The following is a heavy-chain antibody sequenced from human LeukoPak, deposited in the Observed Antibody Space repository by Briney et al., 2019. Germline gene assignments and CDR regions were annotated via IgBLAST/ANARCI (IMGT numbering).Heavy chain of an antibody. V-gene: IGHV3-7*01. Sequence: GGSLRLSCAASGFTFSSYWMSWVRQTPEKGLEWVANIKEDGSETYYVDSVKGRFSISRDNAKNSLYLQMNSLGAEDTAAYYCARDPKDNWNDNDYWGQGTLVTVSS. J-gene: IGHJ4*02. D-gene: IGHD1-20*01. CDR3: ARDPKDNWNDNDY. CDR1: GFTFSSYW. CDR2: IKEDGSET.